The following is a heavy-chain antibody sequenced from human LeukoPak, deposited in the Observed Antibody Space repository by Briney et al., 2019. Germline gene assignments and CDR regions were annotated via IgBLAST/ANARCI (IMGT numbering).Heavy chain of an antibody. CDR3: ATDREGDPSAYYLV. CDR1: GFTFSSYA. D-gene: IGHD3-22*01. CDR2: IGDNGGRT. V-gene: IGHV3-23*01. J-gene: IGHJ4*02. Sequence: QPGGSLRLSCAASGFTFSSYAMSWVRQAPGKGLEWVSTIGDNGGRTYYADSVKSRFTISRDNSKNTLFLQMNSLRAEDSAVYYCATDREGDPSAYYLVGGQGTLITVSS.